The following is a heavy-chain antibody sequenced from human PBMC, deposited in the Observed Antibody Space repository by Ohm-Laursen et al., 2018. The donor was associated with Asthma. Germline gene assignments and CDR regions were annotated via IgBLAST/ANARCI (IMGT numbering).Heavy chain of an antibody. CDR2: IYYRGST. J-gene: IGHJ4*02. D-gene: IGHD6-13*01. CDR1: GGSISSSSYY. Sequence: SDTLSLTCSVSGGSISSSSYYWGWIRQPPGKGLEWIGSIYYRGSTYYNPSLKSRVTISLDTSKNQFSLKLSSVTAADTAVYYCARRASSWAFDYWGQGTLVTVSS. CDR3: ARRASSWAFDY. V-gene: IGHV4-39*01.